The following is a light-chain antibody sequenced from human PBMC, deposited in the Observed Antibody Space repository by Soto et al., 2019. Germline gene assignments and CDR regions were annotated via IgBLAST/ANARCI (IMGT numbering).Light chain of an antibody. CDR2: GAS. Sequence: DIQMTQSPPTLSASVGDRVTITCRAGQSVGYWLAWYQQKPGKAPKLLVYGASRLQSGVPSRLSGSGSGTEFTLTVSSLQPDDFATYYCQQYQKFPLTFGGGTTVEIK. V-gene: IGKV1-5*01. CDR3: QQYQKFPLT. J-gene: IGKJ4*01. CDR1: QSVGYW.